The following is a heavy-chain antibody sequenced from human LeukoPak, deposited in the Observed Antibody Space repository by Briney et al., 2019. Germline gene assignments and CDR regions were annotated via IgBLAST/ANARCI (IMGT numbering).Heavy chain of an antibody. J-gene: IGHJ4*02. D-gene: IGHD3-22*01. CDR3: AREKGENYESSGYVDY. CDR1: GYSISSGYY. CDR2: IYHSGST. V-gene: IGHV4-38-2*02. Sequence: PSETLSLTCTVSGYSISSGYYWGWIRQPPGKGLEWIGNIYHSGSTYYNPSLKSRAAISVDTSKNQFSLKLSSVTAADTAVYYFAREKGENYESSGYVDYWGQGTLVTVSS.